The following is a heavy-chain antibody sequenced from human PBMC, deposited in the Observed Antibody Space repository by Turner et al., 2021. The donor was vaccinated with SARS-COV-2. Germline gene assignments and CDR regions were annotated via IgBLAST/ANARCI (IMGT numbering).Heavy chain of an antibody. CDR1: GDTFTGYY. D-gene: IGHD3-3*01. CDR2: INPNSGGT. Sequence: QVQLVQSGAEVTKPGASVKVSCKASGDTFTGYYMHWVRQAPGQGLEWMGCINPNSGGTNNAQKFQGRVTMTRDTSISTVYMELSRLRSDDTAVYYCARGPAVFGVVIMGYWGQGTLVTVSS. CDR3: ARGPAVFGVVIMGY. V-gene: IGHV1-2*02. J-gene: IGHJ4*02.